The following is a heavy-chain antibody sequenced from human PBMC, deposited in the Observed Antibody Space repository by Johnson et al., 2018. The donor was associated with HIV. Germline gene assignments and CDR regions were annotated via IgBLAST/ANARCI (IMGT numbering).Heavy chain of an antibody. CDR3: AKDFWPVGARGAFDI. Sequence: QVQLVESGGGVVQPGRSLRLSCAASGFTFSSYAMHWVRQAPVKGLEWVAVISYDGSNKYYADSVKGRFTISRDNSKNTLYLQMNSLRAEDTAVYYCAKDFWPVGARGAFDIWGQGTMVTVSS. V-gene: IGHV3-30*04. D-gene: IGHD1-26*01. CDR2: ISYDGSNK. J-gene: IGHJ3*02. CDR1: GFTFSSYA.